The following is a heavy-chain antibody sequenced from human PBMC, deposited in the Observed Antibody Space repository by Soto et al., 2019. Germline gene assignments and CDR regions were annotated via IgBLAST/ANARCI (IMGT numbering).Heavy chain of an antibody. V-gene: IGHV3-23*01. J-gene: IGHJ4*02. CDR1: GFTFSNYA. CDR3: ARRGSGSYYDY. D-gene: IGHD1-26*01. Sequence: EVQLLESGGGLVQPGGSLRLSCAASGFTFSNYAMNWVRQAPGKGLEWVSVISGSGDSTYYADSVKGRFTISRDNSKNTPYLPMNGLRAEDTAIYYCARRGSGSYYDYWGQGTLVTVSS. CDR2: ISGSGDST.